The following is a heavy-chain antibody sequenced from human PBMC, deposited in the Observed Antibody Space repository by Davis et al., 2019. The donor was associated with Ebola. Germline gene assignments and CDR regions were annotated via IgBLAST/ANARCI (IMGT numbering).Heavy chain of an antibody. CDR2: IYPGDSDT. V-gene: IGHV5-51*01. D-gene: IGHD6-13*01. J-gene: IGHJ6*02. Sequence: GGSLRLSCEAAGYSFVIYWIAWVRQMHGKGLEWMGIIYPGDSDTRYSPSFQGQVTISADKSISTAYLHWSSLKASDTAMYYCARRRIAAAPYYYYGMDVWGQGTTVTVSS. CDR1: GYSFVIYW. CDR3: ARRRIAAAPYYYYGMDV.